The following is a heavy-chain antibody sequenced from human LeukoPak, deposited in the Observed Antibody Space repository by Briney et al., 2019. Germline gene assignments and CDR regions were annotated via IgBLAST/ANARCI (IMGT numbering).Heavy chain of an antibody. CDR2: IRSKAYGWTT. CDR3: TRVPSSGWFPDY. CDR1: GFRFSSYA. D-gene: IGHD6-19*01. Sequence: GGSLRLSCEASGFRFSSYAMSWVRQAPGKGLEWVGFIRSKAYGWTTEYAASVKGRFTISRDDSKSIAYLQMNSLKTEDTAVYYCTRVPSSGWFPDYWGQGTLVTVSS. J-gene: IGHJ4*02. V-gene: IGHV3-49*04.